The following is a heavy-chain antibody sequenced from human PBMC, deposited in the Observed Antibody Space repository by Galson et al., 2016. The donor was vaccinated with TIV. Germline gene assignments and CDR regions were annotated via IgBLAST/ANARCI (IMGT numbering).Heavy chain of an antibody. Sequence: SVKVSCKASGATFSDYAISWVRQARGQGLEWMGGILPKVVTVHYAQNFRGRVTMTADKSISTAYLQGSSLKASDTAMYFCAAKPHSRHPDYFDHTGYPFDTWGQGTLVTVSS. CDR2: ILPKVVTV. CDR1: GATFSDYA. D-gene: IGHD3-9*01. CDR3: AAKPHSRHPDYFDHTGYPFDT. V-gene: IGHV1-69*06. J-gene: IGHJ4*02.